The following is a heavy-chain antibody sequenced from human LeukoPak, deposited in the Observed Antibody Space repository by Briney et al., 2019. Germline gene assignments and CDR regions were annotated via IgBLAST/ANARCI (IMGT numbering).Heavy chain of an antibody. CDR1: GGSIRYNY. V-gene: IGHV4-59*08. CDR2: AYYNGDN. D-gene: IGHD2-15*01. CDR3: ARHHFATPFDY. J-gene: IGHJ4*02. Sequence: SETLSLTCTVSGGSIRYNYCSRIQQPPGKVLEWMGYAYYNGDNNDNSSIKRRVTMSLDTSKSHFALMLRSVTGADTAVYFCARHHFATPFDYWGPGTLVTVSS.